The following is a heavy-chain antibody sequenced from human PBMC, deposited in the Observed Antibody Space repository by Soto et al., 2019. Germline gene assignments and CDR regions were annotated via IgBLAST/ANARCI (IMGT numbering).Heavy chain of an antibody. CDR3: AREIGASNDILTGRYYYYGMDV. CDR2: INSDGSST. V-gene: IGHV3-74*01. J-gene: IGHJ6*02. Sequence: EVQLVESGGGLVQPGGSLRLSCAASGFTFSSYWMHWVRQAPGKGLVWVSRINSDGSSTSYADSVKGRFTISRDNAKNTRYLQMNSLRAEDTAVYYCAREIGASNDILTGRYYYYGMDVWGQGTTVTVSS. D-gene: IGHD3-9*01. CDR1: GFTFSSYW.